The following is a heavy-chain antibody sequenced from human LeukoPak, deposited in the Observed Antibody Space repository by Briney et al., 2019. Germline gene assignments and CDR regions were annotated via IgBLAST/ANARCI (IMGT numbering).Heavy chain of an antibody. D-gene: IGHD3-10*01. Sequence: PGGSLRHSCAASGFTFTTYWMGWVRQAPGKGLEWVANIKQDGSEQYYVDSVKGRFTISRDNAKNSLSLQMNSLRAEDTAVYYCARPLLYYYGSETYFWFDPWGQGTLVTVSS. CDR1: GFTFTTYW. CDR3: ARPLLYYYGSETYFWFDP. V-gene: IGHV3-7*01. CDR2: IKQDGSEQ. J-gene: IGHJ5*02.